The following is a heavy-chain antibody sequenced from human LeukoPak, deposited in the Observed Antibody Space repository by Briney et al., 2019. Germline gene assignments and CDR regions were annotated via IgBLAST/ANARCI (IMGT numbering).Heavy chain of an antibody. CDR2: IYKNAIT. D-gene: IGHD3-10*01. CDR1: GFTVSSNY. CDR3: ARSLRVRGVPDYMDV. J-gene: IGHJ6*03. Sequence: GGSLRLSCAASGFTVSSNYMTWVRQAPGKGLEWVSVIYKNAITYYADTVKGRFTISRDNSKNMLYLQMNSRGAEDTAVYYCARSLRVRGVPDYMDVWGKGTTVTISS. V-gene: IGHV3-53*01.